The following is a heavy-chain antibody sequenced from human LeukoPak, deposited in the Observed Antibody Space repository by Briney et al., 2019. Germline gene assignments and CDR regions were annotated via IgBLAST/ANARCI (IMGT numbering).Heavy chain of an antibody. CDR1: GFSLSTSGMC. CDR2: IDWDDDK. J-gene: IGHJ4*02. V-gene: IGHV2-70*11. Sequence: SGPTLVNPTQTLTLTCTFSGFSLSTSGMCVSWIRQPPGKALEWLARIDWDDDKYYSTSLKTRLTISKDTSKNQVVLTMTNMDPVDTATYYCARIERHGSGSYTDYWGQGTLVTVSS. D-gene: IGHD3-10*01. CDR3: ARIERHGSGSYTDY.